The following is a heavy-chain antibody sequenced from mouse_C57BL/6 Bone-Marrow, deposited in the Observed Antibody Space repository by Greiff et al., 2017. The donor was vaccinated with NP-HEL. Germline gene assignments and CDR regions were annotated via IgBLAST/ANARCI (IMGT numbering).Heavy chain of an antibody. CDR2: IDPETGGT. V-gene: IGHV1-15*01. Sequence: SGAELVRPGASVTLSCKASGYTFTDYEMHWVKQTPVHGLEWIGAIDPETGGTAYNQKFKGKAILTADKSSSTAYMELRSLTSEDSAVYYCTRDGYPYYFDYWGQGTTLTVSS. CDR3: TRDGYPYYFDY. CDR1: GYTFTDYE. D-gene: IGHD2-3*01. J-gene: IGHJ2*01.